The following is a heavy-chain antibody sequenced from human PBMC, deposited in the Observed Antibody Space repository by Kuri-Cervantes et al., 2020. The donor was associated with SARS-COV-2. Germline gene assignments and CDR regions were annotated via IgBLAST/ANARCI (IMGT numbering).Heavy chain of an antibody. CDR1: GYTFTSYD. D-gene: IGHD3-3*01. V-gene: IGHV1-8*03. CDR3: ARGGAYDFWSGYYYEGIPFDY. CDR2: MNPNSGNT. J-gene: IGHJ4*02. Sequence: ASVKGSCKASGYTFTSYDINWVRQATGQGLEWMGWMNPNSGNTGYAQKFQGRVTITRNTSISTAYMELSSLRSEDTAVYYCARGGAYDFWSGYYYEGIPFDYWGQGTLVTVSS.